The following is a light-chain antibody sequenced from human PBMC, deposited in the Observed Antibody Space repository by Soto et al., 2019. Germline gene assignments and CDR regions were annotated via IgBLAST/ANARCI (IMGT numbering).Light chain of an antibody. CDR3: QSYDISLTGSRV. J-gene: IGLJ3*02. CDR2: GNI. V-gene: IGLV1-40*01. CDR1: SSNIGAGYD. Sequence: QSVLTQPPSVSRAPGQRVTISCTGSSSNIGAGYDVHWYQQIPGSAPKLLIYGNINRPSGVPDRFSGSKSGTSASLVITGLRAEDEADYYCQSYDISLTGSRVFGGGTKLTVL.